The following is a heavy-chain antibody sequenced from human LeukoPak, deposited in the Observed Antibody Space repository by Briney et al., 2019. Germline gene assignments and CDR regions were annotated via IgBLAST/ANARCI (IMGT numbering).Heavy chain of an antibody. J-gene: IGHJ4*02. V-gene: IGHV4-34*01. CDR2: INHSGST. CDR1: GGSFSGYY. CDR3: ATFPYYYDSSDY. Sequence: KPSETLSLTCAVYGGSFSGYYWRWIRQPPGKGLEWIGEINHSGSTNYNPSLKSRVTISVDTSKNQFSLKLSSVTAADTAVYYCATFPYYYDSSDYWGQGTLVTVSS. D-gene: IGHD3-22*01.